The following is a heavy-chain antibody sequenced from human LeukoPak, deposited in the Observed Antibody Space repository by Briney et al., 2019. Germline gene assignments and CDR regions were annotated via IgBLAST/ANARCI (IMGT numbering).Heavy chain of an antibody. D-gene: IGHD3-10*01. CDR3: ARGDLWFGELDGMDV. J-gene: IGHJ6*02. CDR1: GYSISSGYY. V-gene: IGHV4-38-2*02. CDR2: IYYSGST. Sequence: SETLSLTRTVSGYSISSGYYWGWIRQPPGKGLEWIGSIYYSGSTYYNPSLKSRVTISVDTSKNQFSLKLSSVTAADTAVYYCARGDLWFGELDGMDVWGQGTTVTVSS.